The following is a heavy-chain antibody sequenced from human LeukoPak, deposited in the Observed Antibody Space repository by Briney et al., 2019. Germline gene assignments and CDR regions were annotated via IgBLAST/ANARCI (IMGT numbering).Heavy chain of an antibody. J-gene: IGHJ4*02. Sequence: ASVKVSCKASGYTFTSYGISWVRQAPGQGLEWMGIINPSGGSTSYAQKFQGRVTMTRDMSTSTVYMELSSLRPEDTAVYYCARGTGYYYDSSGYYYFDYWGQGTLVTVSS. D-gene: IGHD3-22*01. V-gene: IGHV1-46*01. CDR3: ARGTGYYYDSSGYYYFDY. CDR2: INPSGGST. CDR1: GYTFTSYG.